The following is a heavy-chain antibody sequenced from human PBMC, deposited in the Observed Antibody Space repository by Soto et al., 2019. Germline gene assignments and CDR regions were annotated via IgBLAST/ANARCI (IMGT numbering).Heavy chain of an antibody. CDR1: VYTFTSYG. CDR2: ISAYNGNT. V-gene: IGHV1-18*01. J-gene: IGHJ4*02. Sequence: QVQLVQSGAEVKKPGASVKVSCKASVYTFTSYGISWVRQAPGQGLERMGGISAYNGNTNYAQKLQGRVTMTTDTSTSTAYIELRTLRSDDTAVYYCARDSPPVDYWGQGTLVTVSS. CDR3: ARDSPPVDY.